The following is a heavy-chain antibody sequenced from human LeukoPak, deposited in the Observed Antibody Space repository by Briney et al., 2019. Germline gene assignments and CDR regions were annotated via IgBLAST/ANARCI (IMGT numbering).Heavy chain of an antibody. D-gene: IGHD5-12*01. CDR2: IIPIFGTA. Sequence: ASVKVSCKASGGTFSSYAISWVRQAPGQGLEWTGGIIPIFGTANYAQKFQGRVTITADESTSTAYMELSSLRSEDTAVYYCARGYSGYGKFDYWGQGTLVTVSS. CDR3: ARGYSGYGKFDY. CDR1: GGTFSSYA. J-gene: IGHJ4*02. V-gene: IGHV1-69*13.